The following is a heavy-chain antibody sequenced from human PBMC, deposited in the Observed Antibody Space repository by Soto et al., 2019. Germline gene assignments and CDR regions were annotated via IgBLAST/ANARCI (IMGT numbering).Heavy chain of an antibody. CDR2: IYYSGST. CDR3: ARVFTYYYGSGSYRNYYGMDV. V-gene: IGHV4-31*03. CDR1: GGSISSGGYY. D-gene: IGHD3-10*01. J-gene: IGHJ6*02. Sequence: SETLSLTCTVSGGSISSGGYYWSWIRQHPGKGLEWIGYIYYSGSTYYNPSLKSRVTISVDTSKNQFSLKLSSVTAADTAVYYCARVFTYYYGSGSYRNYYGMDVWGQGTTVTVS.